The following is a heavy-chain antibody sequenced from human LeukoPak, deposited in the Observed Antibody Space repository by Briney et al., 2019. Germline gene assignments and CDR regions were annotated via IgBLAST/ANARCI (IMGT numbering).Heavy chain of an antibody. CDR3: AKELYDSSGYYYPLDAFDI. CDR1: AFTFSTYA. CDR2: ISGSGGST. D-gene: IGHD3-22*01. Sequence: GGSLRLSCAASAFTFSTYATSWVRQAPGKGLEWVSAISGSGGSTYYADSVKGRFTISRDNSKNTLYLQMNSLRAEDTAVYYCAKELYDSSGYYYPLDAFDIWGQGTMVTVSS. J-gene: IGHJ3*02. V-gene: IGHV3-23*01.